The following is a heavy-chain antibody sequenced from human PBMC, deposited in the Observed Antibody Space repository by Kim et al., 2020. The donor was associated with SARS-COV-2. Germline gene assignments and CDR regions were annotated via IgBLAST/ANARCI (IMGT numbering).Heavy chain of an antibody. D-gene: IGHD3-22*01. CDR1: GFTASSNY. J-gene: IGHJ6*02. CDR2: IDSGGRT. Sequence: GGSLRLSCAASGFTASSNYMGWLRQAPEKGLEWVSVIDSGGRTFYADSVKGRFTISRDNSKNTLDHQMNSLRAEDTAVYYCAATADHDSSGRDVWG. CDR3: AATADHDSSGRDV. V-gene: IGHV3-66*01.